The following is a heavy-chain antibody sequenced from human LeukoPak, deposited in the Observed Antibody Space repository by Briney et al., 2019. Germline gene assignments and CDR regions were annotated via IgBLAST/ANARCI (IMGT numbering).Heavy chain of an antibody. CDR2: IYYSGST. V-gene: IGHV4-59*12. J-gene: IGHJ4*02. CDR3: ARDPDFWSGYYNFDY. Sequence: PSETLSLTCTVSAGSISSYYWTWIRQPPGKGLEWIGYIYYSGSTNYNPSLKSRVTISVDTSKNQFSLKLRSVTAADTAVYYCARDPDFWSGYYNFDYWGQGTLVTVSS. D-gene: IGHD3-3*01. CDR1: AGSISSYY.